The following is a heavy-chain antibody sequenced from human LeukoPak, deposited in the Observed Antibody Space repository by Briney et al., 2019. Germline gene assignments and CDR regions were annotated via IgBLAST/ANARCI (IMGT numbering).Heavy chain of an antibody. V-gene: IGHV3-23*01. CDR3: AKDREYSSGWTRGDY. CDR2: ISGSGGDT. J-gene: IGHJ4*02. D-gene: IGHD6-19*01. Sequence: GGSPRLSCAVSGFTFSSYAMSWVRQAPGKGLDWVSTISGSGGDTYYADSVKGRFTISRDNSKNTLYLQMKSLRAEDTAVYYCAKDREYSSGWTRGDYWGQGTLVTVSS. CDR1: GFTFSSYA.